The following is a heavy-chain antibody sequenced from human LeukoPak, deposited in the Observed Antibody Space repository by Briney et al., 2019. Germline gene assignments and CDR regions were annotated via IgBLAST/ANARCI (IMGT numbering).Heavy chain of an antibody. D-gene: IGHD3-3*01. J-gene: IGHJ6*03. V-gene: IGHV4-38-2*01. CDR1: GYSISSGYY. CDR2: IYHSGST. CDR3: ARGRFLEWLLGYYYYMDV. Sequence: PSETLSLTCAVSGYSISSGYYWGWIRQPPGKGLEWIGSIYHSGSTYYNPSLKSRVTISVDTSKNQFSLKLSSVTAADTAVYYCARGRFLEWLLGYYYYMDVWGKGTTVTVSS.